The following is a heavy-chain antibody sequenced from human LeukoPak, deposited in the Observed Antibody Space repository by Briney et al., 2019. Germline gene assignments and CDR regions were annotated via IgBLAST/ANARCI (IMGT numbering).Heavy chain of an antibody. D-gene: IGHD5-12*01. Sequence: ASVKVSCKASGGTFSSYAISWVRQAPGQGLEWMGGIIPIFGTANYAQKFQGRVTITADESTSTAYMELSSLGSEDTAVYYCARGRYSGYDTSNDYWGQGTLVTVSS. CDR3: ARGRYSGYDTSNDY. CDR1: GGTFSSYA. J-gene: IGHJ4*02. CDR2: IIPIFGTA. V-gene: IGHV1-69*01.